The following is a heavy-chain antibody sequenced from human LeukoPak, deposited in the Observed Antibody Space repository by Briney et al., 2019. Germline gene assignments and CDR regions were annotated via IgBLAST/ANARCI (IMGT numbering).Heavy chain of an antibody. J-gene: IGHJ4*02. V-gene: IGHV1-2*06. CDR3: ARARDGYNPDFDY. CDR2: INPNSGGT. Sequence: ASVKVSCKASGYTFTGYYMHWVRQAPGQGLEWMGRINPNSGGTNYAQKFQGRVTMTRDTSTSTAYMELSRLGSDDTAVYYCARARDGYNPDFDYWGQGTLVTVSS. CDR1: GYTFTGYY. D-gene: IGHD5-24*01.